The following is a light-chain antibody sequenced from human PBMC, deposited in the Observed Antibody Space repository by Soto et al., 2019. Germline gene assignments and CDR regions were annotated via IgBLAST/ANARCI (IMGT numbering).Light chain of an antibody. Sequence: DIVMTQSPLSLPVTPGEPASISCRSSQSLLHSNGYNYLDWFLQKPGQSPQLLIYLGSNRASGVPGRFSGSGSGTDFTLKISRVEAEDVGIYYCMQAVQTPITFGQGTRLEIK. CDR3: MQAVQTPIT. J-gene: IGKJ5*01. CDR2: LGS. V-gene: IGKV2-28*01. CDR1: QSLLHSNGYNY.